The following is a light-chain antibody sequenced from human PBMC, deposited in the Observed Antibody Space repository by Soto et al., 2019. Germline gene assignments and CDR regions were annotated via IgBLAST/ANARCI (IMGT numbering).Light chain of an antibody. CDR2: AAS. CDR1: QGISSW. Sequence: DIQMTQSPSSVSASVGDRVTITCRASQGISSWIAWYQQKPGKAPKLLIYAASGLQSGVPSRFSGSGSGTDFTLTISSLQPEDFATYYCQQANSFFRVTFGPGTKVDIK. J-gene: IGKJ3*01. V-gene: IGKV1-12*01. CDR3: QQANSFFRVT.